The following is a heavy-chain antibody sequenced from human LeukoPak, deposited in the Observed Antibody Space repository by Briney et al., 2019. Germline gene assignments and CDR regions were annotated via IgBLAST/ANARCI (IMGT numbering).Heavy chain of an antibody. CDR3: ARDHSNWYGLADY. Sequence: GGSLRLSCAASGFTFSSYGMHWVRQAPGKGLEWVAFIRYDGSNKYYADSVKGRFTISRDNSKNTLYLQMNSLRAEDTAVYYCARDHSNWYGLADYWGQGTLVTVSS. V-gene: IGHV3-30*02. CDR1: GFTFSSYG. CDR2: IRYDGSNK. D-gene: IGHD6-13*01. J-gene: IGHJ4*02.